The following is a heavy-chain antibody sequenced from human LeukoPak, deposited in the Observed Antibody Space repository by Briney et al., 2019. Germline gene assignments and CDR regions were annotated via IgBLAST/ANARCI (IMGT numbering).Heavy chain of an antibody. CDR1: GFTLSSVW. CDR3: VRSMAGSRDY. CDR2: SNPDGSAT. Sequence: GGSLRLSCAASGFTLSSVWMHWVRQVPGKGLVWVSRSNPDGSATNYVDSVKGRFTISRDNPKNTLYLQMSSLSAEDTAVYYCVRSMAGSRDYWGQGTLVTVSS. J-gene: IGHJ4*02. D-gene: IGHD1-26*01. V-gene: IGHV3-74*01.